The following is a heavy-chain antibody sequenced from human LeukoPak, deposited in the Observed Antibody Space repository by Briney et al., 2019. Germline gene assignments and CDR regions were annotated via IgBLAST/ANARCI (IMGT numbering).Heavy chain of an antibody. D-gene: IGHD2/OR15-2a*01. Sequence: GGSLRLSCAASGFTFSSYSMNWVRQAPGKGLEWVSSISSSSSYIYYADSVKGRFTISRDNAKNSLYLQMNSLRAEDTALYYCAKVGATFSYGLDVWGQGTTVTVSS. J-gene: IGHJ6*02. V-gene: IGHV3-21*04. CDR1: GFTFSSYS. CDR3: AKVGATFSYGLDV. CDR2: ISSSSSYI.